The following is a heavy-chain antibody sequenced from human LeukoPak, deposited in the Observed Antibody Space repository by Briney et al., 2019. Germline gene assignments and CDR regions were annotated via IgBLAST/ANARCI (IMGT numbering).Heavy chain of an antibody. CDR1: GSTFSTYW. CDR2: INQDGSGK. D-gene: IGHD1-1*01. V-gene: IGHV3-7*01. Sequence: PGGSLRLSCAASGSTFSTYWMTWVRQAPRKGLEWVANINQDGSGKYYVDSVRGRFTISRDNAKNSLYLQMNSLRVEDTAMYYCVRDFSLTRLERPFDYWGQGTLVTVSS. J-gene: IGHJ4*02. CDR3: VRDFSLTRLERPFDY.